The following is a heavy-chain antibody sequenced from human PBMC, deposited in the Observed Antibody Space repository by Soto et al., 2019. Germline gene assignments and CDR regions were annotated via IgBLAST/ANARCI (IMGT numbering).Heavy chain of an antibody. CDR1: GFPFSSYA. D-gene: IGHD6-19*01. J-gene: IGHJ4*02. V-gene: IGHV3-30-3*01. CDR3: ARVSRGQWLAATFDY. Sequence: QVQLVESGGGVVQPGRSLRLSCAASGFPFSSYAMHWVRQAPGKGLEGVAVISYDGSNKYYADSVKGRFTISRDNSKNTLYLQMNSLRAEDTAVYYCARVSRGQWLAATFDYWGQGTLVTVSS. CDR2: ISYDGSNK.